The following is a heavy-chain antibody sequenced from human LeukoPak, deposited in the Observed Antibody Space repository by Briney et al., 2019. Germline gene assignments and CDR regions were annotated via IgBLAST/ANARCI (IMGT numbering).Heavy chain of an antibody. J-gene: IGHJ5*02. CDR3: ARGGTYSSGWYSGFDP. CDR1: GGSISSYY. Sequence: SETLSLTCTVSGGSISSYYWSWIRQPPGMGLEWIGYIYYSGSTNYNPSLKSRVTISVDTSKNQFSLKLSSVTAADTAVYYCARGGTYSSGWYSGFDPWGQGTLVTVSS. CDR2: IYYSGST. V-gene: IGHV4-59*01. D-gene: IGHD6-19*01.